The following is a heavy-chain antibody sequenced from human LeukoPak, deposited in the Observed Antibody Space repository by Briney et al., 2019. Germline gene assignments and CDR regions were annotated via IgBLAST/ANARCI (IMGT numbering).Heavy chain of an antibody. Sequence: GGSLRLSCVASGFTFSSRDWMTWVRQAPGKGLEWVSILYHGGSTYYADSVKGRFSISRDTSKNTLYLQMNSLRVEDTAVYYCATRRFGELTYWGQGTLVTVSS. CDR2: LYHGGST. CDR1: GFTFSSRDW. CDR3: ATRRFGELTY. D-gene: IGHD3-10*01. V-gene: IGHV3-66*01. J-gene: IGHJ4*02.